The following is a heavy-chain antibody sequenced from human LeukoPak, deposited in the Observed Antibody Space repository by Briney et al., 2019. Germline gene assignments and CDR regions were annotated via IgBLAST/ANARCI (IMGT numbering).Heavy chain of an antibody. J-gene: IGHJ4*02. CDR3: ARAGYCSSTSCYGPDY. CDR2: ISAYNGNT. CDR1: GYTFTSYG. D-gene: IGHD2-2*01. V-gene: IGHV1-18*01. Sequence: ASVKVSCKASGYTFTSYGISWVRQAPGQGLEWMGWISAYNGNTNYAQKLQGRVTMTTDTSTSTAYMELSRLRSDDTAVYYCARAGYCSSTSCYGPDYWGQGTLVTVSS.